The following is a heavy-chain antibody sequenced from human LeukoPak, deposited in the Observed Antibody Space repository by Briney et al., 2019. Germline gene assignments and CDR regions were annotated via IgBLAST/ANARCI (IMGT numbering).Heavy chain of an antibody. J-gene: IGHJ4*02. Sequence: ASVKVSCKASGYTFPGYYMHWVRQAPGQGLEWMGWINPNSGGTNYAQKFQGRVTMTRDTSISTAYMELSRLRSDDTAVYYCARDSGDTAMGAGGYWGQGTLVTVSS. CDR2: INPNSGGT. V-gene: IGHV1-2*02. CDR1: GYTFPGYY. CDR3: ARDSGDTAMGAGGY. D-gene: IGHD5-18*01.